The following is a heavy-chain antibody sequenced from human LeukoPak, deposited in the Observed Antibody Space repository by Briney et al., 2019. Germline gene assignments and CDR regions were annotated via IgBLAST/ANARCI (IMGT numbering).Heavy chain of an antibody. J-gene: IGHJ4*02. V-gene: IGHV1-2*02. CDR1: GYTFTDYF. D-gene: IGHD1-26*01. CDR2: IDPRNGGT. Sequence: ASVKVSCKPSGYTFTDYFTHWVRQAPGQGLEWMGWIDPRNGGTRYAQNFQGRVTMTRDTSISAAYMELASLTSDDTPMYYCAKIGVSGSYWDFDSWGQGTLVTVPS. CDR3: AKIGVSGSYWDFDS.